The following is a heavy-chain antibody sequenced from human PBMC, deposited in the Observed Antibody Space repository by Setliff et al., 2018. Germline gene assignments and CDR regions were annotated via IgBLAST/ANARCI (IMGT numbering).Heavy chain of an antibody. V-gene: IGHV3-21*01. CDR1: GFTFKKYV. Sequence: PGGSLRLSCAASGFTFKKYVINWVRQAPGKGLQWVSSISGTGRYVYYTGSVRGRFTISRDNAKNSLFLQMNSLTSEDTAVYYCVRGLEEAYLSFDVFDIWGQGTMVTVSS. J-gene: IGHJ3*02. CDR3: VRGLEEAYLSFDVFDI. CDR2: ISGTGRYV. D-gene: IGHD3-16*01.